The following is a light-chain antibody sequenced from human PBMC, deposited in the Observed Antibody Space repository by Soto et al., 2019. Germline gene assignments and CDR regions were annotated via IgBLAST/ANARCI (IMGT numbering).Light chain of an antibody. J-gene: IGLJ2*01. Sequence: QSALTQPASVSGSPGQSITISCTGTSSDVGGSGLVSWYQFHPGKAPKLLIFEVSNRPSGISDRFSGFKSANTAYLTISGVQPEDEADYHCSSYTTIKTVVFGGGTQLTVL. CDR3: SSYTTIKTVV. CDR1: SSDVGGSGL. V-gene: IGLV2-14*02. CDR2: EVS.